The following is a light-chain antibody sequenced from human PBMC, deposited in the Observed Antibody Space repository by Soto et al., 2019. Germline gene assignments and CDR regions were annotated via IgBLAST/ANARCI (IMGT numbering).Light chain of an antibody. CDR1: QGIDTW. V-gene: IGKV1D-12*01. CDR2: DTS. CDR3: QQANSFPFT. J-gene: IGKJ3*01. Sequence: DIQMTQSPSSVSASVGDRVTITCRASQGIDTWLAWFQQKLGEAPRLLVYDTSSLQSGVPSRFSGSRSGTLFTLTISSLQPEDFATYYCQQANSFPFTFGPGTKVDIK.